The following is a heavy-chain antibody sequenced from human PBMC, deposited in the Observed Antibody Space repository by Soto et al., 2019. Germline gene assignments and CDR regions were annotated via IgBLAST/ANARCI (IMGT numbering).Heavy chain of an antibody. V-gene: IGHV3-23*01. CDR2: ISGSGGST. CDR3: AKGLSSGWYGDNWYFDL. J-gene: IGHJ2*01. Sequence: GGSLRLSCAASGFTFSSYAMSWVRQAPGKGLEWVSAISGSGGSTYYADSVKGRFTISRDNSKNTLYLQMNSLRAEDTAVYYCAKGLSSGWYGDNWYFDLWGRGTLVTVSS. D-gene: IGHD6-19*01. CDR1: GFTFSSYA.